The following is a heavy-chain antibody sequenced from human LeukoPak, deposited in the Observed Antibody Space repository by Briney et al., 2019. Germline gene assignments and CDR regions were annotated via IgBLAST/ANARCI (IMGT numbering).Heavy chain of an antibody. Sequence: GGSLRLSCAASGFIFSTYGMHWVRQAPGKGLEWVAVIWYDGSNKYYGDSVKGRFTISRDNSRNTLYLQLNSLRAEDTAVYYCARWPSTWSFDYWGQGTLVTVSS. CDR3: ARWPSTWSFDY. CDR1: GFIFSTYG. J-gene: IGHJ4*02. V-gene: IGHV3-33*03. CDR2: IWYDGSNK. D-gene: IGHD6-13*01.